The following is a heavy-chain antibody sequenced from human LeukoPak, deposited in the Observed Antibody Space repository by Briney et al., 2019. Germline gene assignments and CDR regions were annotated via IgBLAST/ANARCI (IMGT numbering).Heavy chain of an antibody. V-gene: IGHV4-34*01. CDR2: INHSGST. CDR3: ARGPDTAMGSFDY. D-gene: IGHD5-18*01. Sequence: GSLRLSCAASGFTFSNAWMSWVRQAPGKGLEWIGEINHSGSTNYNPSLKSRVTISVDTSKNQFSLKLSSVTAADTAVYYCARGPDTAMGSFDYWGQGTLVTVPS. CDR1: GFTFSNAW. J-gene: IGHJ4*02.